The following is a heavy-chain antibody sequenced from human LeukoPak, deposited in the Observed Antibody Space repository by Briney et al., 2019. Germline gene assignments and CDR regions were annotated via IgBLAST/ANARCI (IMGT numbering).Heavy chain of an antibody. CDR3: AKDLLRYFDWSKDY. CDR2: ISGSGGST. Sequence: GGSLRLSCAASGFTFSSYGMHWVRQAPGKGLEWVSAISGSGGSTYYADSVKGRFTISRDNSKNTLYLQMNSLRAEDTAVYYCAKDLLRYFDWSKDYWGQGTLVTVSS. J-gene: IGHJ4*02. D-gene: IGHD3-9*01. V-gene: IGHV3-23*01. CDR1: GFTFSSYG.